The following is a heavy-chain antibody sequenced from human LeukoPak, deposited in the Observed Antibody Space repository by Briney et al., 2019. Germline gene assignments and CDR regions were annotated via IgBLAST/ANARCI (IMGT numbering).Heavy chain of an antibody. CDR3: ARYSEYCSSTSCPYDY. J-gene: IGHJ4*02. D-gene: IGHD2-2*01. V-gene: IGHV1-2*02. Sequence: ASVKVSCKASGYTFTTYFMHWVRQAPGQGLEWMGWINPNSGGTNYAQKFQDRVTMTRDTSISTAYMELSSLRSEDTAVYYCARYSEYCSSTSCPYDYWGQGTLVTVSS. CDR1: GYTFTTYF. CDR2: INPNSGGT.